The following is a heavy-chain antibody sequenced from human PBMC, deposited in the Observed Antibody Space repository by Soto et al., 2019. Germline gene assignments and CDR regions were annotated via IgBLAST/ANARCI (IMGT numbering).Heavy chain of an antibody. Sequence: PGGSLRLSWAASGFTLTTYAMHGVRQAPGKGLQWVALFWHDGTKIYYADSVRGRFTVSRDNSRNTLYLVMSNLRAEDTAVYYCARGVAPFDYWGQGTQVTVSS. CDR2: FWHDGTKI. CDR3: ARGVAPFDY. V-gene: IGHV3-33*01. J-gene: IGHJ4*02. CDR1: GFTLTTYA. D-gene: IGHD5-12*01.